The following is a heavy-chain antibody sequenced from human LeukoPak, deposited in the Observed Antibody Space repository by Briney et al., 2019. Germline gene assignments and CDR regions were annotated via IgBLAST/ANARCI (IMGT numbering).Heavy chain of an antibody. D-gene: IGHD5-18*01. J-gene: IGHJ4*02. CDR1: GFTFDDYT. Sequence: PGGSLRLSCAASGFTFDDYTMHWVRQAPGKGLEWVSLISWGAGRTYYADSVKGRFTISRDNSKNSLYLQMNSLRTEDTALYYCAKADTTLDPFDHWGQGTLVTVSS. CDR3: AKADTTLDPFDH. V-gene: IGHV3-43*01. CDR2: ISWGAGRT.